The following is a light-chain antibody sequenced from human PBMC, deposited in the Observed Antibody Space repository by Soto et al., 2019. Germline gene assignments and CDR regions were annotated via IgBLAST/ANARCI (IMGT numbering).Light chain of an antibody. Sequence: QSALTQPASVSGSPGQSIIISCTGTSSDVGSYNLVSWYQQHPGKAPKLMIYEGSKRPSGVSNRFSGSKSGNTASLTISGLQAEDEADYYCCSYADSSTSVVFGGGTKLTVL. CDR2: EGS. CDR3: CSYADSSTSVV. J-gene: IGLJ2*01. CDR1: SSDVGSYNL. V-gene: IGLV2-23*01.